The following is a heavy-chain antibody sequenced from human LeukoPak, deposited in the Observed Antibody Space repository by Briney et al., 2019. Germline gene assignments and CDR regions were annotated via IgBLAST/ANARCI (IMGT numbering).Heavy chain of an antibody. D-gene: IGHD3/OR15-3a*01. CDR3: ARDSRLKWTEYYFDF. Sequence: GGSLRLSCVASGFTFNYYAIHWVRQAPGKGLEWVAVISFDGKNKFYADSVKGRFTISRDNSKNTLYLQMNSLKPEDTAVYFCARDSRLKWTEYYFDFWGQGTLVTVSS. J-gene: IGHJ4*02. CDR1: GFTFNYYA. V-gene: IGHV3-30*04. CDR2: ISFDGKNK.